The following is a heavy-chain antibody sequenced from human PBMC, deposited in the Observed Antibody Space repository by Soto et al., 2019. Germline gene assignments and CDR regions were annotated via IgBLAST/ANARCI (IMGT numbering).Heavy chain of an antibody. V-gene: IGHV4-34*01. CDR2: INHSGST. CDR3: ARSLSRYSSSWYFRY. J-gene: IGHJ4*02. Sequence: QVQLQQWGAGLLKPSETLSLTCAVYGGSFSGYYWSWIRQPPGKGLEWIGEINHSGSTNYNPSLKSRVTIXXDXSXXQFSLKLSSVTAADTAVYYCARSLSRYSSSWYFRYWGQGTLVTVSS. CDR1: GGSFSGYY. D-gene: IGHD6-13*01.